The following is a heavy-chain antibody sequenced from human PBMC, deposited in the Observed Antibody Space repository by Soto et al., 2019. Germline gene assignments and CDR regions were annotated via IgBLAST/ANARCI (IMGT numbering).Heavy chain of an antibody. CDR1: GGTFSSYA. CDR3: AREGTMIVVGHHYYYGMDV. Sequence: SVKVSCKASGGTFSSYAISWVRQAPGQGLEWMGGIIPIFGTANYAQKFQGRVTITADESTSTAYMELSSPRSEDTAVYYCAREGTMIVVGHHYYYGMDVWGQGTTVTVSS. D-gene: IGHD3-22*01. V-gene: IGHV1-69*13. CDR2: IIPIFGTA. J-gene: IGHJ6*02.